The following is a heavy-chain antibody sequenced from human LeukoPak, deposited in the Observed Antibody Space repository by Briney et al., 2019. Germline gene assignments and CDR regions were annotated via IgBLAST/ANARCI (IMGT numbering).Heavy chain of an antibody. CDR3: AFLGGGWLDAFDI. CDR2: ISSSGGST. D-gene: IGHD5-24*01. CDR1: GFTFSSYA. J-gene: IGHJ3*02. Sequence: GGSLRLSCSASGFTFSSYAMHWVRQAPGKGLEYASTISSSGGSTYYIDSVEGRFTISRDSSKNTLYLQMSSLRAEDTAVYYCAFLGGGWLDAFDIWGQGTMVTVSS. V-gene: IGHV3-64D*09.